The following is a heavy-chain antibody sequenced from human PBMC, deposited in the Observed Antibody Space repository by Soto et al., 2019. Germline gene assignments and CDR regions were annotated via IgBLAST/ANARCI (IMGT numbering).Heavy chain of an antibody. D-gene: IGHD6-6*01. CDR3: AREGQLGY. CDR2: ISGYNGNT. V-gene: IGHV1-18*01. CDR1: GYTFSSYG. Sequence: QVQLVQSGAEVKKPGASVKVSYKTSGYTFSSYGFSWVRQAPGQGLEWIGWISGYNGNTNYAQRFQGRVTMTTDTSTSTAYMELRSLRSDDTAVYHCAREGQLGYWGQGTLVTVSS. J-gene: IGHJ4*02.